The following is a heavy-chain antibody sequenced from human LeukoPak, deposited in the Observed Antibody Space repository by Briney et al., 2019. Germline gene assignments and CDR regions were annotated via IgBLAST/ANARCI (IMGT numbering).Heavy chain of an antibody. J-gene: IGHJ4*02. CDR1: GGSFSGYY. CDR2: IYHSGST. V-gene: IGHV4-34*01. CDR3: ARGWAGHDILTGYPRTYYFDY. D-gene: IGHD3-9*01. Sequence: SETLSLTCAVYGGSFSGYYWSWIRQPPGKGLEWIGEIYHSGSTNHNPSLKSRVTMSIDTSKNQFSLKMYSVTAADTAVYYCARGWAGHDILTGYPRTYYFDYWGQGILVTVSS.